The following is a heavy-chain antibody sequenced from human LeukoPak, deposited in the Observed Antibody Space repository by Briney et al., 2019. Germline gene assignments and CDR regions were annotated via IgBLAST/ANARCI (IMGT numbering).Heavy chain of an antibody. CDR1: GYTFTGYY. V-gene: IGHV1-2*02. J-gene: IGHJ4*02. Sequence: ASVKVSCKASGYTFTGYYMHWVRQAPGQGLEWMGWINPNSGGTNYAQKFQGRVTMTRDTSISAAYMELSRLRSDDTAVYYCARSWFGELLFDYWGQGTLVTVSS. CDR2: INPNSGGT. CDR3: ARSWFGELLFDY. D-gene: IGHD3-10*01.